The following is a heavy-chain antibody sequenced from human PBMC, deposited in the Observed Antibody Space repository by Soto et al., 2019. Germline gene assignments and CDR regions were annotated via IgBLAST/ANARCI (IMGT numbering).Heavy chain of an antibody. CDR1: ALTLSASG. J-gene: IGHJ6*01. CDR3: TRGSSSFPVYYYGMDV. CDR2: IRGKANSYAP. Sequence: WRSLLLSWVSSALTLSASGMDWVRQASGSGLEWVGRIRGKANSYAPAYAASVKGRCTISRDDSKNTAYLQMNSLKTEETAVDYCTRGSSSFPVYYYGMDVWGQGTTVTVSS. D-gene: IGHD6-6*01. V-gene: IGHV3-73*01.